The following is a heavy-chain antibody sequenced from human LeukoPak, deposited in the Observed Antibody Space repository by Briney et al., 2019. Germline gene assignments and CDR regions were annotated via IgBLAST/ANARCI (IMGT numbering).Heavy chain of an antibody. V-gene: IGHV3-33*01. Sequence: GGSLRLSCAASGFTFSSYGMHWVRQAPGKGLEWVAVIWYDGNDKYYADSVKGRFTISRDSSKNTVYLQMNSLRAEDTAVYSCARPSGSGSPHHNWFDPWGQGTLVTVSS. CDR3: ARPSGSGSPHHNWFDP. D-gene: IGHD3-22*01. CDR2: IWYDGNDK. J-gene: IGHJ5*02. CDR1: GFTFSSYG.